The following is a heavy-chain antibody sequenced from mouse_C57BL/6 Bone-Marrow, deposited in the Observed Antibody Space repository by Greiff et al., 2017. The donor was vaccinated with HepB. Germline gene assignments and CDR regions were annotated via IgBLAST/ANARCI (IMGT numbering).Heavy chain of an antibody. V-gene: IGHV5-6*01. J-gene: IGHJ4*01. CDR1: GFTFSSYG. CDR2: ISSGGSYT. Sequence: EVMLVESGGDLVKPGGSLKLSCAASGFTFSSYGMSWVRQTPDKRLEWVATISSGGSYTYYPDSVKGRFTISRDNAKNTLYLQMSSLKSEDTAMYYCARHPSPMDYWGQGTSVTVSS. CDR3: ARHPSPMDY.